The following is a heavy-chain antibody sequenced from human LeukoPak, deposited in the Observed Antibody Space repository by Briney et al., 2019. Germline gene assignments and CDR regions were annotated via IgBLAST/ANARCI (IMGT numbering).Heavy chain of an antibody. Sequence: GGSLRLSCAASGFTFNSYAMTWVRQAPGKGLEWVSAISGGGVNTYYADSVKGRFTISRDNSKNMLYLQMNSLRAEDTAVYYCAKDGLLRPSGYWGQGTLVTVSS. CDR3: AKDGLLRPSGY. V-gene: IGHV3-23*01. CDR2: ISGGGVNT. CDR1: GFTFNSYA. J-gene: IGHJ4*02. D-gene: IGHD3-22*01.